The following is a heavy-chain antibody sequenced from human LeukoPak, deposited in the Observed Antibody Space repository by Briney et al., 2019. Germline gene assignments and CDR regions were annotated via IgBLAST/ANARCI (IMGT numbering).Heavy chain of an antibody. D-gene: IGHD7-27*01. V-gene: IGHV1-58*01. CDR1: GFTFTSSA. Sequence: ASVKASCKASGFTFTSSAVQWVRQARGQRLEWIGWIVVGSGNTNYAQKFQERVTITRDMSTSTAYMELSSLRSEDTAVYYCAASMGIPDYYYYYGMDVWGQGTTVTVSS. CDR3: AASMGIPDYYYYYGMDV. J-gene: IGHJ6*02. CDR2: IVVGSGNT.